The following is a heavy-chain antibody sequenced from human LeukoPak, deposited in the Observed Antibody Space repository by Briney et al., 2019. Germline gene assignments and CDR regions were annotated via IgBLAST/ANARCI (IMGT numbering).Heavy chain of an antibody. CDR3: ARRHINLRAFAI. CDR2: IYYSGST. Sequence: SETLSLTCTVSGGSISSSSYYWGWIRQPPGKGLEWIGSIYYSGSTYYNPSPKTRVTISVDTSKNQFSLRLGSVTAADTAVYYCARRHINLRAFAIWGQGTMVTVSS. CDR1: GGSISSSSYY. D-gene: IGHD5/OR15-5a*01. J-gene: IGHJ3*02. V-gene: IGHV4-39*01.